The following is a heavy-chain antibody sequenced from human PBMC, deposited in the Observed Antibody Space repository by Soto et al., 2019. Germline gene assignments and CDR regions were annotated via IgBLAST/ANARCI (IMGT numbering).Heavy chain of an antibody. D-gene: IGHD2-21*02. CDR3: ARDRALCGGDCYSAFDI. V-gene: IGHV3-33*01. CDR2: IWYDGSNK. CDR1: GFTFSSYG. J-gene: IGHJ3*02. Sequence: GWSLRLSCAASGFTFSSYGMHWVRQAPGKGLEWVAVIWYDGSNKYYADSVKGRFTISRDNSKNTLYLQMNSLRAEDTAVYYCARDRALCGGDCYSAFDIWGQGTMVTVSS.